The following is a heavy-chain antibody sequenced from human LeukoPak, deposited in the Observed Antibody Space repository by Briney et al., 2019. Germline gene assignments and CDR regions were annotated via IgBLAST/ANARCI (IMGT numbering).Heavy chain of an antibody. V-gene: IGHV3-7*04. CDR3: ARGHYGMDV. J-gene: IGHJ6*02. CDR2: IKQDGSEK. Sequence: GGSLRLSCIVSGFKFKNYWMSWVRQAPGKGLEWVANIKQDGSEKYSVDSVKGRFTISRDNAKNSLFLQMNSLRAEDAAVYYCARGHYGMDVWGQGTTVTVSS. CDR1: GFKFKNYW.